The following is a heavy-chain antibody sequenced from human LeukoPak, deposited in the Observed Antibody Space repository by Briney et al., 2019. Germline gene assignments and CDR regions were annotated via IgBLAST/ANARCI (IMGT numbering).Heavy chain of an antibody. V-gene: IGHV3-66*01. CDR1: GFTVSSNY. CDR3: AELGITMIGGV. D-gene: IGHD3-10*02. CDR2: IYSGGST. J-gene: IGHJ6*04. Sequence: PGGSLRLSCAASGFTVSSNYMSWVRQAQGKGLEWVSVIYSGGSTYYADSVKGRFTISRDNSKNTLYLQMNSLRAEDTAVYYCAELGITMIGGVWGKGTTFTISS.